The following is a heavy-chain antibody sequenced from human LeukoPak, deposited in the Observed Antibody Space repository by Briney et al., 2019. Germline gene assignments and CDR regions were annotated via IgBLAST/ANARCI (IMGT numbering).Heavy chain of an antibody. V-gene: IGHV1-2*02. D-gene: IGHD6-13*01. Sequence: ASVKVSCKASGYTFTGYYMHWVRQAPGQGLEWMGWINPNSGGTNYAQKFQGRVTMTRDTSISTAYMELSRLRSDDTAVYYCATTRYISSWYYFDYWGQGTLVTVSS. CDR3: ATTRYISSWYYFDY. CDR1: GYTFTGYY. CDR2: INPNSGGT. J-gene: IGHJ4*02.